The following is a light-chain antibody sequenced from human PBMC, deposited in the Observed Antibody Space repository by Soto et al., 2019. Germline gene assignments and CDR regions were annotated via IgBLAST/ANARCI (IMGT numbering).Light chain of an antibody. CDR2: DVS. CDR3: SSNTLSSLVV. Sequence: QSVLTQPASMSGSPGQSITIFCTGTSTDVGGYNYVSWYQQHPGKAPKMMIFDVSSRPSGVSNRFSGSKSGNTASLTISGLQAEAEDYYYSSSNTLSSLVVFGGGTKLTVL. CDR1: STDVGGYNY. V-gene: IGLV2-14*03. J-gene: IGLJ2*01.